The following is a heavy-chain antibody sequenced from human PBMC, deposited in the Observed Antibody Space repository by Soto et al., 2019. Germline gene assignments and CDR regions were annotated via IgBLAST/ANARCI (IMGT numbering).Heavy chain of an antibody. D-gene: IGHD3-22*01. CDR2: IDPSDSYT. V-gene: IGHV5-10-1*03. CDR3: ARQHYYDSSGYYYHYYYGMDV. CDR1: GYSFTSYW. Sequence: EVQLVQSGAEVKKPGESLRISCKGSGYSFTSYWISWVRQMPGKGLEWMGRIDPSDSYTNYSPSFQGHVTISADKSISTAYLPWSSLKASDTAMYYCARQHYYDSSGYYYHYYYGMDVWGQGTTVTVSS. J-gene: IGHJ6*02.